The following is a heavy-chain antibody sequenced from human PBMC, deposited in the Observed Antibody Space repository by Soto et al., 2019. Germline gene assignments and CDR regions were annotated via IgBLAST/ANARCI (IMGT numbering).Heavy chain of an antibody. CDR2: IFHIGMP. D-gene: IGHD6-13*01. CDR1: GDSISSGNFY. J-gene: IGHJ4*02. V-gene: IGHV4-30-4*01. Sequence: SGTLSLTCSVSGDSISSGNFYWTWVRPPPGKGLEWLGYIFHIGMPSYNPSLESRLTISADTSENHILLTLRSVSAADTGGYYCGRTNLLTAGGGIDYWGQGTLVIVSS. CDR3: GRTNLLTAGGGIDY.